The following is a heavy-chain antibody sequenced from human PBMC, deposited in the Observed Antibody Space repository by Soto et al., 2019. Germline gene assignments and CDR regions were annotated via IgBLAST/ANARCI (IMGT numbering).Heavy chain of an antibody. V-gene: IGHV4-61*08. CDR2: IYYSGST. CDR1: GGSISSGGYY. J-gene: IGHJ4*02. CDR3: ARDTRERDFWSGYYAH. Sequence: SETLSLTCTVSGGSISSGGYYWSWIRQHPGKGLEWIGYIYYSGSTNYNPSLKSRVTISVDTSKNQFSLKLSSVTAADTAVYYCARDTRERDFWSGYYAHWGQGTLVTVSS. D-gene: IGHD3-3*01.